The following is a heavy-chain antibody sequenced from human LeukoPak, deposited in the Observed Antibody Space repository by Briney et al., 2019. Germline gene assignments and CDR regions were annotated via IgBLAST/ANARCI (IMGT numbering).Heavy chain of an antibody. CDR3: ARDLTHRRNYDNSGYQIVSAF. V-gene: IGHV1-18*01. Sequence: ASVKVSCKASGYTFTNYGISWVRQAPGQGLECMGWISAYNGNTKYVQKFQGRVTMTTDTSTSTAYTELRSLRSDDTAVYYCARDLTHRRNYDNSGYQIVSAFWGQGTLVTVSS. D-gene: IGHD3-22*01. J-gene: IGHJ4*02. CDR1: GYTFTNYG. CDR2: ISAYNGNT.